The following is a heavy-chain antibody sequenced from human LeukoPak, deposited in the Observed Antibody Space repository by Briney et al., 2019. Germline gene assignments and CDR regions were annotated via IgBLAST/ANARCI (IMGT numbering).Heavy chain of an antibody. CDR2: ISYDGSNK. V-gene: IGHV3-30*18. D-gene: IGHD4-23*01. J-gene: IGHJ5*02. Sequence: GGSLRLSCAASVFTFSSYGMHWVRQAPGKGLEWVAVISYDGSNKYYADSVKGRFTISRDNSKNTLYLQMNSLRAEDTAVYYCAKDGQYGGHGTNWFDPWGQGTLVTVSS. CDR1: VFTFSSYG. CDR3: AKDGQYGGHGTNWFDP.